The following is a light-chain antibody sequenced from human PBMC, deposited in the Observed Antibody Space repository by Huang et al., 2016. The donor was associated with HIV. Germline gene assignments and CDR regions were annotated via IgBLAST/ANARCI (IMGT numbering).Light chain of an antibody. J-gene: IGKJ1*01. V-gene: IGKV2-29*02. CDR3: MQGLHLRT. Sequence: DIVMTQTPVSLSVTPGHPASISCKSSQSLLHSNGKRSLYWYLQKPGQSPQPLSYEASSRFSGVPDRFSGSGSGTVFTLKISRVEAEDVGVYYCMQGLHLRTFGQGTKVEI. CDR1: QSLLHSNGKRS. CDR2: EAS.